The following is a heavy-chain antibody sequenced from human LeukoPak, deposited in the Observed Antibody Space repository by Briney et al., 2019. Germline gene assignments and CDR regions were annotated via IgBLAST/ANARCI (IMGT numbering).Heavy chain of an antibody. J-gene: IGHJ4*02. V-gene: IGHV3-7*01. CDR2: IKQDGSEK. CDR3: ATDRAFDY. Sequence: GGSLRLSCAASGLIFSSCWMSWVRQAPGKGLEWVANIKQDGSEKYYVDSVKGRFTISRDNAKNSLYLQMNSLRAEDTAVYYCATDRAFDYWGQGTLVTVSS. CDR1: GLIFSSCW.